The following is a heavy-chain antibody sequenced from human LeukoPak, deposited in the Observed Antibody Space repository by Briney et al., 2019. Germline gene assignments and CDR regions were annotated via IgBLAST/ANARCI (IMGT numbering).Heavy chain of an antibody. D-gene: IGHD6-19*01. V-gene: IGHV1-2*02. CDR1: GYTFTGYY. J-gene: IGHJ3*02. Sequence: ASVKVSCKASGYTFTGYYMHWVRQAPGQGLEWMGWINPNSGGTNYAQKFQGRVTMTRDTSISTAYMELSRLRSDDTAVYYCARQWGSGWYLGDAFDIWGQGTVVTVSS. CDR3: ARQWGSGWYLGDAFDI. CDR2: INPNSGGT.